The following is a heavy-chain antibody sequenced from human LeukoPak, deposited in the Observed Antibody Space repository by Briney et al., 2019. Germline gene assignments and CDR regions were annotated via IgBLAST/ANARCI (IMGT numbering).Heavy chain of an antibody. J-gene: IGHJ4*02. CDR1: GFTFSSYS. D-gene: IGHD4-17*01. CDR2: ISSSSSTI. V-gene: IGHV3-48*02. Sequence: GGSLRLSCAASGFTFSSYSMNWVRQAPGKGLEWVSYISSSSSTIYYADSVKGRFTISRDNAKNSLYLQMNSLRDEDTAVYYCARVRRTRVTTFSYFDYWGQGTLVTVSS. CDR3: ARVRRTRVTTFSYFDY.